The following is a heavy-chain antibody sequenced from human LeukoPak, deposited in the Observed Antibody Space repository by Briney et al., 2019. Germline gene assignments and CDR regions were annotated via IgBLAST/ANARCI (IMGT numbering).Heavy chain of an antibody. D-gene: IGHD3-3*01. J-gene: IGHJ3*02. CDR3: ARDPYYDFWSGYYTCAFDI. CDR2: IYTSGST. V-gene: IGHV4-4*07. Sequence: SETLSLTCTVSGGSISRDYWSWIRQPAGKGLEWIWRIYTSGSTNYNPSLKSRVTMSVDTSTNQFSLKLSSVTAADTAVYYCARDPYYDFWSGYYTCAFDIWGKGKMVTVYS. CDR1: GGSISRDY.